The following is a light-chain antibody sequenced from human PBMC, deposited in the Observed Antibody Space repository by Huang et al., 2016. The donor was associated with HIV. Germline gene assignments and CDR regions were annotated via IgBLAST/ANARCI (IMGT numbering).Light chain of an antibody. V-gene: IGKV3-15*01. J-gene: IGKJ1*01. CDR3: QQYNSWPSTWT. Sequence: DIVMTQSPAILSVSPGERATLSCRASRSITTNLAWYQHKPGQAPRLLAYGASTRATDIPGRFSGSGSGTEFTLTISILQSEDLAVYYCQQYNSWPSTWTFGQGTNVEIK. CDR2: GAS. CDR1: RSITTN.